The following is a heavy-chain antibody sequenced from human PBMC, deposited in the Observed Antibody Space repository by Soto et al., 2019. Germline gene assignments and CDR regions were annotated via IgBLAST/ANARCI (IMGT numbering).Heavy chain of an antibody. D-gene: IGHD6-13*01. CDR3: ARFGAAAGNLISGMDV. Sequence: GESLKISCKGSGYSFTSYWIGWVRQMPGKGLEWMGIIYPGDSDTRYSPSFQGQVTISADKSISTAYLQWSSLKASDTAMYYCARFGAAAGNLISGMDVWGQGTTVTVSS. V-gene: IGHV5-51*01. J-gene: IGHJ6*02. CDR2: IYPGDSDT. CDR1: GYSFTSYW.